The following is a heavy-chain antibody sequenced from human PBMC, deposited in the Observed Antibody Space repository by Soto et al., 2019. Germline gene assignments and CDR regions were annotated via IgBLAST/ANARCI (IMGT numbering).Heavy chain of an antibody. CDR3: ARGAAGQLRSDY. Sequence: GGSLRLSCAASGFTFSTYTMNWVRQAPGKGLEWVSSISSANSYIYYADSVKGRLTISRDNAKNSLYLQMNSLRAEDTAVYYCARGAAGQLRSDYWGQGTLVTVS. CDR2: ISSANSYI. D-gene: IGHD6-13*01. J-gene: IGHJ4*02. V-gene: IGHV3-21*01. CDR1: GFTFSTYT.